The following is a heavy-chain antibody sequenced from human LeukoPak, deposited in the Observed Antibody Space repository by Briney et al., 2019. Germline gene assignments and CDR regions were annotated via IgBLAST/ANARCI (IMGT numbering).Heavy chain of an antibody. V-gene: IGHV1-46*01. CDR1: GYTFTSYY. CDR2: INPSGGST. D-gene: IGHD3-10*02. Sequence: ASVKVSCKASGYTFTSYYMHWVRQAPGQGLEWMGIINPSGGSTSYAQKFQGRVTMTRDTSTSTVYMELSSLRSEDTAVYYCAREGVGELTRIGVFDIWGKGKMVTVSS. J-gene: IGHJ3*02. CDR3: AREGVGELTRIGVFDI.